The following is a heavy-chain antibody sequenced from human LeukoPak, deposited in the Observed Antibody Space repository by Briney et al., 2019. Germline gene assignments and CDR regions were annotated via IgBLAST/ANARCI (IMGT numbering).Heavy chain of an antibody. CDR1: GLTFSSFW. Sequence: PGGSLRLSCPASGLTFSSFWMHWVRQAPGKGLVWVSRISPDGSSTTYADSVKGRFTISRDNAKNTLYLQMNSLRAEDTAVYYCARALWFGELTHYYYYMDVWGKGTTVTISS. CDR2: ISPDGSST. D-gene: IGHD3-10*01. J-gene: IGHJ6*03. CDR3: ARALWFGELTHYYYYMDV. V-gene: IGHV3-74*01.